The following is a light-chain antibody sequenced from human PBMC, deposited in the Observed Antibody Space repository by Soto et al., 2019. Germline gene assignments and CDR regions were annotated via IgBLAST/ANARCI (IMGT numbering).Light chain of an antibody. Sequence: DIQMTQSPSTLSGSVGDRVTITCRASQTISSWLAWYQQKPGKAPKLLSYKASTLKSGVPSRFSGSGSGTEFTLTISSLQPDDFATYSCQHYNSYSEAFGQGPKVELK. CDR2: KAS. V-gene: IGKV1-5*03. J-gene: IGKJ1*01. CDR3: QHYNSYSEA. CDR1: QTISSW.